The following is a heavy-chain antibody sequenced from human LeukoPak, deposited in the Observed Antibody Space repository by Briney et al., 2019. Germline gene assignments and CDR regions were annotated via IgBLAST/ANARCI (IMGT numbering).Heavy chain of an antibody. V-gene: IGHV6-1*01. Sequence: SQTLSLTCAISGDSVSSNSTAWNWIRQSPSRGLEWLGRTYYRSKWYNDYALYVKSRIIINPDTSKNQFSLQLNSVIPEDTAVYYCARDGRFAAYEPDYWGQGTLVTVSS. J-gene: IGHJ4*02. CDR2: TYYRSKWYN. CDR1: GDSVSSNSTA. CDR3: ARDGRFAAYEPDY. D-gene: IGHD1-26*01.